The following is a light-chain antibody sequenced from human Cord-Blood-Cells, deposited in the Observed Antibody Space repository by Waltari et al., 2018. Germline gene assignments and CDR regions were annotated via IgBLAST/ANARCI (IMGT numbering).Light chain of an antibody. CDR1: QLGAKN. Sequence: SYDLTKPPPVSVAARQTPSIPGSRGQLGAKNPCWYEQKPGQSPVLGIYQDSKRPAGIPGRFAGSNSGNTASLTISGTQAMDEADYYCQAWDSSTVVFGGGTKLT. V-gene: IGLV3-1*01. J-gene: IGLJ2*01. CDR2: QDS. CDR3: QAWDSSTVV.